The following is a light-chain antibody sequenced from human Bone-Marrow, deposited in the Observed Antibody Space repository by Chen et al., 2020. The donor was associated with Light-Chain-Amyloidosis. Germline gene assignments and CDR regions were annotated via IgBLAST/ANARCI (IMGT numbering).Light chain of an antibody. CDR1: SGSIATNY. V-gene: IGLV6-57*01. CDR2: EDD. CDR3: QSYQGSSQGV. J-gene: IGLJ3*02. Sequence: NFMLTQPHSESESPVKTVIISCTRSSGSIATNYVQWYQQRPGSSPTTVIYEDDQRPSGVPDRFSGSIDRSSNSASLTISGLKTEDEADYYCQSYQGSSQGVFGGGTKLTVL.